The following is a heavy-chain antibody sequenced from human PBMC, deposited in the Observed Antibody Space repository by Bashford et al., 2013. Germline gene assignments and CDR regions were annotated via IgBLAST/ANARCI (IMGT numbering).Heavy chain of an antibody. D-gene: IGHD1-1*01. CDR1: GGSISSSSYY. CDR2: INHSGST. J-gene: IGHJ6*03. Sequence: SETLSLTCTVSGGSISSSSYYWGWIRQPPGKGLEWIGSINHSGSTNYNPSLKSRVTISVDTSKNQFSLKLSSVTAADTAVYYCARGTNGPRPNKGGTVPGYYYYYSGRRGAKGTTVTVSS. CDR3: ARGTNGPRPNKGGTVPGYYYYYSGRR. V-gene: IGHV4-39*07.